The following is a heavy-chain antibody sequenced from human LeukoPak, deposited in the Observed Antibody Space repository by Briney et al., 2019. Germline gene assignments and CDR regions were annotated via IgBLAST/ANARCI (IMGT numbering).Heavy chain of an antibody. CDR2: IYSSGST. J-gene: IGHJ4*02. V-gene: IGHV4-61*02. Sequence: SETLSLTCTVSGGSISSGSYYWSWIRQPAGKGLEWIGRIYSSGSTNYNPSLKSRVTMSVDTSKNQFSLKLSSVTAADTAVYYCARGGLWDYDTSGLDYWGQGTLVTVSS. CDR1: GGSISSGSYY. CDR3: ARGGLWDYDTSGLDY. D-gene: IGHD3-22*01.